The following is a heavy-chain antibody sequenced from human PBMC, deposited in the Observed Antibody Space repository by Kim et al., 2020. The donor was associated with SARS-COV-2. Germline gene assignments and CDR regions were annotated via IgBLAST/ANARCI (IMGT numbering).Heavy chain of an antibody. Sequence: LKSRVTISVDTSKNQFSRKLSSVTAADTAVYYCARHTMVRGVISEAYFDYWGQGTLVTVSS. CDR3: ARHTMVRGVISEAYFDY. J-gene: IGHJ4*02. V-gene: IGHV4-59*08. D-gene: IGHD3-10*01.